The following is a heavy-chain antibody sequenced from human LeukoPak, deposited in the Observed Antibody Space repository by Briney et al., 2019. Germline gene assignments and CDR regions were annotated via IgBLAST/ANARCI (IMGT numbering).Heavy chain of an antibody. CDR2: IIPILGIA. CDR1: GGTFSSYA. J-gene: IGHJ4*02. Sequence: SVKVSCKASGGTFSSYAISWVRQAPAQGLEWMGRIIPILGIANYAQKFQGRVTITADKSTSTAYMELSSLRSEDTAVYYCARGRAGELRYFDWLLYFDYWGQGTLVTVSS. D-gene: IGHD3-9*01. CDR3: ARGRAGELRYFDWLLYFDY. V-gene: IGHV1-69*04.